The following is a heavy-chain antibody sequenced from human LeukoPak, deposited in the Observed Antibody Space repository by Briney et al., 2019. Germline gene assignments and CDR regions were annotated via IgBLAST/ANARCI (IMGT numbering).Heavy chain of an antibody. Sequence: SETLSLTCTVSGGSISSYYWSWIRKPPGKGLVWFVRIYTSGSTNYNPSLKSRVTMSVDTSKNQFSLKLSSVTAADTAVYYCARDIISSWYGGSYNWFDPWGQGTLVTVSS. D-gene: IGHD6-13*01. CDR1: GGSISSYY. CDR2: IYTSGST. CDR3: ARDIISSWYGGSYNWFDP. V-gene: IGHV4-4*07. J-gene: IGHJ5*02.